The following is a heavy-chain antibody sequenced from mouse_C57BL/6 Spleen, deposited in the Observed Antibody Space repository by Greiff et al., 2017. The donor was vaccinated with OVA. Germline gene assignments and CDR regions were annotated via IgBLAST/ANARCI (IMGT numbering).Heavy chain of an antibody. CDR3: ARRGLGLRPDYYAMDY. Sequence: QVQLQQSGPELVKPGASVKISCKASGYTFTDYYINWVKQRPGQGLEWIGWIFPGSGSTYYNEKFKGKATLTVDKSSSTAYMLLSSLTSEDSAVYFCARRGLGLRPDYYAMDYWGQGTSVTVSS. J-gene: IGHJ4*01. V-gene: IGHV1-75*01. D-gene: IGHD2-4*01. CDR1: GYTFTDYY. CDR2: IFPGSGST.